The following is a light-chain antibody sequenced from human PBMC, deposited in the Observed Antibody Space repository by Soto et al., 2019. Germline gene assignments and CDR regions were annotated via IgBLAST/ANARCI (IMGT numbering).Light chain of an antibody. CDR1: QSVSSSY. V-gene: IGKV3-20*01. Sequence: EIELTQSPGTLSLSPGERATLSCRASQSVSSSYLAWYQQKPGQAPRLLIYGASSRATGIPDRFSGSGSGTDFTLTISRLEPEDFAVYYCQQYGSSCTFGQGTKVDIK. J-gene: IGKJ1*01. CDR2: GAS. CDR3: QQYGSSCT.